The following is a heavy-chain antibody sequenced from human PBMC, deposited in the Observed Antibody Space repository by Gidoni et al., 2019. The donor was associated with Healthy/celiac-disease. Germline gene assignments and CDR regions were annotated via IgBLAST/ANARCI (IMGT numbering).Heavy chain of an antibody. J-gene: IGHJ5*02. CDR3: ARGLITMIVVAITPPPCWFDP. CDR1: GGSFSAYY. CDR2: INHSGST. Sequence: QVQLQQWGAGLLKPSETLSLTCAVYGGSFSAYYWSWIRQPPGKGLEWIGEINHSGSTNYNPSLKSRVTISVDTSKNQFSLKLSSVTAADTAVYYCARGLITMIVVAITPPPCWFDPWGQGTLVTVSS. D-gene: IGHD3-22*01. V-gene: IGHV4-34*01.